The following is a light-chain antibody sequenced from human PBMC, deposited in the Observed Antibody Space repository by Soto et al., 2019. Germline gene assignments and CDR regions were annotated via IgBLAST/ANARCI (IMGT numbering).Light chain of an antibody. CDR3: QQYKSYSAHGLS. J-gene: IGKJ4*01. CDR2: DAS. CDR1: QPIFTS. V-gene: IGKV1-5*01. Sequence: DIQMAQSPSALFASIGDRFSVTCRASQPIFTSLAWYQQKPGKAPKLLIYDASVLQTGVPSRFSGFSSGTDFTLTISGLQPDDFATYFCQQYKSYSAHGLSFGGGTKVGIK.